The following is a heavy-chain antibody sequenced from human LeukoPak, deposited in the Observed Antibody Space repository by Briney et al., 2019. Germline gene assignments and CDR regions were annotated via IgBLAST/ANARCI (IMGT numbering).Heavy chain of an antibody. CDR2: ISSSSIYI. V-gene: IGHV3-21*01. CDR3: ARLLVYNSGGEAFDH. CDR1: GFTFSTFA. D-gene: IGHD1-20*01. J-gene: IGHJ4*02. Sequence: TGGSLRLSCAASGFTFSTFAMIWVRQPPGKGLEWVSSISSSSIYIYYADSLKGRFTISRDNARNSLYLQMNSLRAEDTAVYYCARLLVYNSGGEAFDHWGQGTLVTVSS.